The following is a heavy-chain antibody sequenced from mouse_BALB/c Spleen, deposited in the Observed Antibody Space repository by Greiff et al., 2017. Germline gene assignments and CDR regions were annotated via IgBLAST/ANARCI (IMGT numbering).Heavy chain of an antibody. CDR1: GFSLTSYG. CDR3: AREGYYAMDY. Sequence: VQLVESGPGLVAPSQCLSISCTVSGFSLTSYGVHWVRQPPGKGLEWLGVIWAGGSTNYNSALMSRLSISKDNSKSQVFLKMNSLQTDDTAMYYCAREGYYAMDYWGQGTSVTVSS. V-gene: IGHV2-9*02. J-gene: IGHJ4*01. CDR2: IWAGGST.